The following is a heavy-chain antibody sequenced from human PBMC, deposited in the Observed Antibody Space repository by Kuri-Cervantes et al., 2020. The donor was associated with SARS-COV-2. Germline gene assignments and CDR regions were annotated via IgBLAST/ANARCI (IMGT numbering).Heavy chain of an antibody. CDR3: ARPAETGTRFDY. CDR2: MNPNSGYT. D-gene: IGHD1-1*01. V-gene: IGHV1-8*03. Sequence: ASVKVSCKTSGYTFTSYDITWVRQATGQGLEWMGWMNPNSGYTGYAQKFQGRVTLTRNTSISTAYMELNSLTSEDTAVYYCARPAETGTRFDYWGQGTLVTVSS. J-gene: IGHJ4*02. CDR1: GYTFTSYD.